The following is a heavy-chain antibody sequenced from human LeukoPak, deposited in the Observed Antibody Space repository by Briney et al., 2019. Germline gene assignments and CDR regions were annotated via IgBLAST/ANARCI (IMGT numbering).Heavy chain of an antibody. J-gene: IGHJ3*02. CDR1: GGSISSGGYS. Sequence: SETLSLTCAVSGGSISSGGYSWSWIRQPPGKGLEWIVYIYHSGSTYYNPSLKSRVTISVDRSKNQFSLKLSSVTAADTAVYYCARAALTGGYYDSSGYYVVEAFDIWGQGTMVTVSS. D-gene: IGHD3-22*01. CDR3: ARAALTGGYYDSSGYYVVEAFDI. V-gene: IGHV4-30-2*01. CDR2: IYHSGST.